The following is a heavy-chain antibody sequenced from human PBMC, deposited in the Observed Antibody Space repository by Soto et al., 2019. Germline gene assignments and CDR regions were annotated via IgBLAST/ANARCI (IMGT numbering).Heavy chain of an antibody. CDR3: AGGSYYYYYMDV. Sequence: GGSLRLSCAASGFTFSSYDMHWVRQATGKGLEWVSAIGTAGDTYYPGSVKGRFTISRENAKNSLYLQMNSLRAGDTAVYYCAGGSYYYYYMDVWGKGTTVTVSS. V-gene: IGHV3-13*01. CDR2: IGTAGDT. J-gene: IGHJ6*03. CDR1: GFTFSSYD.